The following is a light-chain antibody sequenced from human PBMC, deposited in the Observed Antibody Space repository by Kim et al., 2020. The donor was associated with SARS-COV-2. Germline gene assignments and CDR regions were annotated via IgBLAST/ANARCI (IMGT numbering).Light chain of an antibody. J-gene: IGLJ3*02. CDR2: DVS. CDR3: SSYTSSSTFWV. V-gene: IGLV2-14*03. CDR1: SSDVGGYNY. Sequence: QSALTQPASVSGSPGQSITISCTRTSSDVGGYNYVSWYQQHPGKAPKLMIYDVSNRPSGVSNRFSGSKSGNTASLTISGLQAEDEADYYCSSYTSSSTFWVFGGGTQLTVL.